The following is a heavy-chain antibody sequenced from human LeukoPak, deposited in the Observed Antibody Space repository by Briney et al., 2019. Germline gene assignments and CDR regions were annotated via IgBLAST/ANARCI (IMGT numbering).Heavy chain of an antibody. CDR1: GFTVSSNY. D-gene: IGHD3-10*01. V-gene: IGHV3-53*01. CDR2: IYSGGST. Sequence: GGTLRLSCAASGFTVSSNYMSWVRQAPGKGLEWVSVIYSGGSTYYADSVKGRFTISRDNSKNTLYLQMNSLRAEDTAVYYCAREPGWTEPAGDDYWGQGTLVTVSS. CDR3: AREPGWTEPAGDDY. J-gene: IGHJ4*02.